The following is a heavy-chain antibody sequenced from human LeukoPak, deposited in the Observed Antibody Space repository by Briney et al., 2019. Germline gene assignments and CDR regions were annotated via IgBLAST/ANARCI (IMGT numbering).Heavy chain of an antibody. V-gene: IGHV3-73*01. J-gene: IGHJ4*02. D-gene: IGHD1-26*01. Sequence: GGSLRLSCTASGFTFSDSTIHWVRQASGKGLEWVGRIRRKGNNYATSYAASVKGRFIISRDDSKNTAYLQMNSLKTEDTAIYYCTRVIVGGAPFDYWGQGTLVTVSS. CDR2: IRRKGNNYAT. CDR3: TRVIVGGAPFDY. CDR1: GFTFSDST.